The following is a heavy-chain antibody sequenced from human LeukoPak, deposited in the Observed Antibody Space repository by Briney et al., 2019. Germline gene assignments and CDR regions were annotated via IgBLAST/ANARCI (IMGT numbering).Heavy chain of an antibody. CDR1: GYTFTNYG. J-gene: IGHJ4*02. CDR2: ICAYTGNT. D-gene: IGHD3-22*01. V-gene: IGHV1-18*01. CDR3: ARSGVGYFYDNTGYYPLDY. Sequence: GASVKVSCKASGYTFTNYGISWVRQAPGQGLEWMGRICAYTGNTNYAQNFQGRVTMTTDTSTSTAFMELRSLRSDDTAVYYCARSGVGYFYDNTGYYPLDYWGQGTLVTVSS.